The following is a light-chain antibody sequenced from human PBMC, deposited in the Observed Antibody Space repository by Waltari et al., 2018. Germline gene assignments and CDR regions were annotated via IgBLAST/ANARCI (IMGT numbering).Light chain of an antibody. V-gene: IGLV1-44*01. Sequence: QSVLTQPPSASGSPGQRLTISCSGSNCDSGRNTVNWSQRVAGTAPKLLTYSTAQRPSGVPDRFSPSKSGTSASLAISGLQSEDEAEYYCATWDDRLTGVVFGGVVFGGGTKVTVL. CDR2: STA. J-gene: IGLJ3*02. CDR3: ATWDDRLTGVVFGGVV. CDR1: NCDSGRNT.